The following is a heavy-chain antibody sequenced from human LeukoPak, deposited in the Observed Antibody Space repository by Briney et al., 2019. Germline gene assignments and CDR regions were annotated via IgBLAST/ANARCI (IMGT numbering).Heavy chain of an antibody. D-gene: IGHD4-17*01. J-gene: IGHJ6*04. CDR3: ARGHTVTTYYYYDGMDV. Sequence: PSETLSLTCAVYGGSFSGYYWSWIRQPPGKGLEWIWEINHSGSTNYNPSLKSRVTISVDTSKNQFSLKLSSVTAADTAVYYCARGHTVTTYYYYDGMDVWGKGTTVTVSS. CDR1: GGSFSGYY. V-gene: IGHV4-34*01. CDR2: INHSGST.